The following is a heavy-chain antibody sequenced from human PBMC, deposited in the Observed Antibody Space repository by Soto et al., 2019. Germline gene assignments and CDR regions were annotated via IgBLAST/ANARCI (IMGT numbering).Heavy chain of an antibody. CDR1: GGSISSGGYY. V-gene: IGHV4-31*03. CDR2: IFYSGTT. J-gene: IGHJ4*02. CDR3: ARPYGGTLDY. Sequence: SETLSLTCTVSGGSISSGGYYWSWIRQHPGKGLEWIGYIFYSGTTYYNPSLKSRVTISVDTSKNQFSLKLSSVTAAYTAVYYCARPYGGTLDYWGQGTLVTVS. D-gene: IGHD4-17*01.